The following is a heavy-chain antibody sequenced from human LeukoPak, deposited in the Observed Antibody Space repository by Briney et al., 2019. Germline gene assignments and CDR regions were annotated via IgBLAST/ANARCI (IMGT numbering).Heavy chain of an antibody. J-gene: IGHJ6*02. CDR1: GFTFRNYP. V-gene: IGHV3-23*01. CDR2: VSGSGGSS. D-gene: IGHD4-17*01. Sequence: GGSLRLSCAASGFTFRNYPMSWVRQAPGKGLEWVSGVSGSGGSSFYADSVKGRFTISRDNSKNTLFLQMYSLRAEDTAIYYCAKDRHDCGDPTGMDVWGQGTTVTVSS. CDR3: AKDRHDCGDPTGMDV.